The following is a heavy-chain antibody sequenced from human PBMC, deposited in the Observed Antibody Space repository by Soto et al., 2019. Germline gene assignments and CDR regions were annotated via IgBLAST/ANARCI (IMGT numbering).Heavy chain of an antibody. Sequence: PSETLSLTCTVSGGSISSGGYYWSWIRQHPGKGLEWIGYIYYSGSTYYNPSLKSRVTISVDTSKNQFSLKLSSVTAADTAVYYCARGQQQLGLNYYMDVWGKGTTVTVSS. CDR2: IYYSGST. CDR1: GGSISSGGYY. CDR3: ARGQQQLGLNYYMDV. J-gene: IGHJ6*03. V-gene: IGHV4-31*03. D-gene: IGHD6-13*01.